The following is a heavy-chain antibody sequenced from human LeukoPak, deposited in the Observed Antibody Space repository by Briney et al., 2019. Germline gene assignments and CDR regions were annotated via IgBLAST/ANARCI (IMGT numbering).Heavy chain of an antibody. CDR2: INAGNGNT. Sequence: ASVKVSCKASGYTFTSYAMHWVRQAPGQRLEWMGWINAGNGNTKYSQELQGRVTITRDTSASTAYMELSSLRSEDMAVYYCARDRGRYSSSWYTADAFDIWGQGTMVTVSS. CDR3: ARDRGRYSSSWYTADAFDI. J-gene: IGHJ3*02. CDR1: GYTFTSYA. D-gene: IGHD6-13*01. V-gene: IGHV1-3*03.